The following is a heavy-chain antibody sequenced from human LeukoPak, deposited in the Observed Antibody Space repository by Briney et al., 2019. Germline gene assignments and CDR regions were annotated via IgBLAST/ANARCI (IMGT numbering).Heavy chain of an antibody. J-gene: IGHJ4*02. CDR3: AREVAI. CDR2: IYAGNGNV. V-gene: IGHV1-3*01. Sequence: GASVKVSCMASGYTLSTYTMHWLRQAPGQRPEWMGCIYAGNGNVKYSQNFQARVTITRDTSANTAYLELSSLRSEDTAVYYCAREVAIWGQGTLVTVSS. D-gene: IGHD2-15*01. CDR1: GYTLSTYT.